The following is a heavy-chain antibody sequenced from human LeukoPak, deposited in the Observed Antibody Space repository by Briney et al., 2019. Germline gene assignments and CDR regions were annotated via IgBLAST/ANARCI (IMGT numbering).Heavy chain of an antibody. J-gene: IGHJ4*02. CDR3: ASGERTFVVVPAAMYY. V-gene: IGHV1-2*02. D-gene: IGHD2-2*01. CDR1: GYTFTGYY. CDR2: INPNSGGT. Sequence: ASVKVSCKASGYTFTGYYMHWVRQAPGQGLEWMGWINPNSGGTNYAQKFQGRVTMTRDTSISTAYMELSRLRSGDTAVYCCASGERTFVVVPAAMYYWGQGTLVTVSS.